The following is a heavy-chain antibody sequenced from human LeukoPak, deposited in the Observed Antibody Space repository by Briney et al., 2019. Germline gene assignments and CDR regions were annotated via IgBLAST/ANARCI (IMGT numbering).Heavy chain of an antibody. Sequence: HTGGSLRLSCAASGFTFDDYAMHWVRHAPGKGLEWVSGISWNSGSIGYADSVKGRFTISRDNAKNSLYLQMNSLRAEDMALYYCAKGGTILPGAFDIWGQGTMVTVSS. CDR1: GFTFDDYA. CDR3: AKGGTILPGAFDI. J-gene: IGHJ3*02. CDR2: ISWNSGSI. V-gene: IGHV3-9*03. D-gene: IGHD3-3*01.